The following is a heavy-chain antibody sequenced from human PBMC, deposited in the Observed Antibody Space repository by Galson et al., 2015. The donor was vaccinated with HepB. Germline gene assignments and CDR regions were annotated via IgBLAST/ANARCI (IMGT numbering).Heavy chain of an antibody. CDR3: TRETERLINWFDP. D-gene: IGHD3-22*01. Sequence: SLRLSCAASEFTFADYTMHWVRQAPGKGLEWVALISPDGTNIYYSDSVKGRFTISRDNPRRTLFLQMNSLRVVDTAVYYCTRETERLINWFDPWGQGTLVTVSS. V-gene: IGHV3-30*04. CDR2: ISPDGTNI. CDR1: EFTFADYT. J-gene: IGHJ5*02.